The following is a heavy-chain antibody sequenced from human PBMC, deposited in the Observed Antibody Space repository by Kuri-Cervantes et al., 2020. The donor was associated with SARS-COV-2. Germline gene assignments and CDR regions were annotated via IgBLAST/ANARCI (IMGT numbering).Heavy chain of an antibody. D-gene: IGHD6-13*01. CDR2: ISGSGGST. J-gene: IGHJ5*02. CDR1: GLTFSSYA. Sequence: GGSLRLSCAASGLTFSSYAMSWVRQAPGKGLEWVSAISGSGGSTYYADSVKGRFTISRDNSKNTLYPQMNGLRAEDTAVYYCAKGWQQLGDHWGQGTLVTVSS. CDR3: AKGWQQLGDH. V-gene: IGHV3-23*01.